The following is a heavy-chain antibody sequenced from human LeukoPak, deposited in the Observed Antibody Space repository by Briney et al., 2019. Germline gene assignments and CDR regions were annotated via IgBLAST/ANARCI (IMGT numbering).Heavy chain of an antibody. CDR2: IYHNETT. CDR1: GYSISSGYS. J-gene: IGHJ4*02. Sequence: WETLSLICAVSGYSISSGYSWGSIRQRPGRGVKWIGTIYHNETTYYNPSLKSRVTISVDTSKNQFSLKLSSVTAADTAVYYCARGWSYPCYFDYWGQGTLVTVSS. CDR3: ARGWSYPCYFDY. V-gene: IGHV4-38-2*01. D-gene: IGHD1-26*01.